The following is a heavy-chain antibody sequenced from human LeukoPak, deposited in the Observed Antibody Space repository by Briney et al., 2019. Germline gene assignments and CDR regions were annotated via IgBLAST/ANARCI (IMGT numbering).Heavy chain of an antibody. CDR1: GFTFSSYW. CDR3: ARGGDCSSTSCHLDY. D-gene: IGHD2-2*01. Sequence: GGSLRLSCAASGFTFSSYWMSWVRQAPGKGLEWVANIKQDGSEKYYEDSVKGRFTISRDNAKNSLYLQMNSLRAEDTAVYYCARGGDCSSTSCHLDYWGQGTLVTVSS. J-gene: IGHJ4*02. CDR2: IKQDGSEK. V-gene: IGHV3-7*01.